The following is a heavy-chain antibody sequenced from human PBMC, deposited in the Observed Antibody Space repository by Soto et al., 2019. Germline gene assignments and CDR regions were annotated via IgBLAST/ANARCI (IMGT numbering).Heavy chain of an antibody. V-gene: IGHV1-8*01. CDR1: GYTFTSYD. CDR2: MNPNSGNT. CDR3: ARDYGGNSGWFDP. Sequence: QVQLVQSGAEVKKPGASVKVSCKASGYTFTSYDMNWVRQAPGQGLEWLGWMNPNSGNTGYAQKLQGRVAMTRDTSISTAYMELTSLTSEDTAVYYCARDYGGNSGWFDPWGQGTLVTVSS. J-gene: IGHJ5*02. D-gene: IGHD4-17*01.